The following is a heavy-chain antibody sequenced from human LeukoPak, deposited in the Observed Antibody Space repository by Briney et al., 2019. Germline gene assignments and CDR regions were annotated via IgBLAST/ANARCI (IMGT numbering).Heavy chain of an antibody. Sequence: SGTLSLTCTVSGASISSSYWSWVRQPPGKRLEWIGFIYYNGNTNSNPSLKSRVTISVDTSRNQFSLKLTSVTAADTAVYYCVRGNYDNRGYSNAFDIWGQGAMVTVSS. CDR3: VRGNYDNRGYSNAFDI. J-gene: IGHJ3*02. CDR1: GASISSSY. V-gene: IGHV4-59*01. CDR2: IYYNGNT. D-gene: IGHD3-22*01.